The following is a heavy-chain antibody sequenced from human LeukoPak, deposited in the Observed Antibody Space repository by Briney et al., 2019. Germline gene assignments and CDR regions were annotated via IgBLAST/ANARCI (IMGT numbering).Heavy chain of an antibody. Sequence: GGSLRLSCVASGFTFGKYWMSWVRQAPGKGLEWVANIKLDGSEKNYVDSVKGRFTISRDNTKNSLYLQMNSLRAEDTAVYYCARGSGTNYYYYYGMDVWGQGTTVTVSS. J-gene: IGHJ6*02. V-gene: IGHV3-7*01. CDR3: ARGSGTNYYYYYGMDV. CDR1: GFTFGKYW. CDR2: IKLDGSEK. D-gene: IGHD3-10*01.